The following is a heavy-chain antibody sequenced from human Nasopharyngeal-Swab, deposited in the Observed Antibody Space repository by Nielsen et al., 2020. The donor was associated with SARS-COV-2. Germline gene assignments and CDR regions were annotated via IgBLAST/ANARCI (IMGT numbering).Heavy chain of an antibody. CDR3: ARGGKKRAAPLSPGWYFDL. CDR1: GFTFSSYS. CDR2: INHSGST. J-gene: IGHJ2*01. D-gene: IGHD6-13*01. Sequence: ESLKISCAASGFTFSSYSMNWIRQPPGKGLEWIGEINHSGSTNYNPSLKSRVTISVDTSKNQFSLKLSSVTAADTAMYYCARGGKKRAAPLSPGWYFDLWGRGTLVTVSS. V-gene: IGHV4-34*01.